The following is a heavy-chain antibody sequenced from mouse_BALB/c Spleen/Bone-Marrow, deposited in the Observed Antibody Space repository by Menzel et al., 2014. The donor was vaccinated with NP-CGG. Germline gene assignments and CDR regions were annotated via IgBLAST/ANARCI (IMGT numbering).Heavy chain of an antibody. J-gene: IGHJ4*01. CDR1: GYTFTDYA. D-gene: IGHD2-2*01. CDR2: ISTYYGNT. Sequence: VQLQQSGPELVRPGVSAKISCKGSGYTFTDYAMHWVKQSHAKSLEWIGVISTYYGNTNYNQKFKGKATMTVDKSSSTAYMELARLTSEDSAIYYCARWLQAMDYWGQGTSVTVSS. V-gene: IGHV1-67*01. CDR3: ARWLQAMDY.